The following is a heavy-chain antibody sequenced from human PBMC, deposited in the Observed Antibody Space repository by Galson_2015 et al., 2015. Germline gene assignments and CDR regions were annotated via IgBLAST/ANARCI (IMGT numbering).Heavy chain of an antibody. Sequence: SETLSLTCTVSGGSISSSSYYWGWIRLPPGKGLDWIGSISYSGSTYYNPSLKSRLTVSGDTSKNQFSLRLSSVTAADTAVYYCASHTSGWYLGYWGQGTLVTVSS. CDR3: ASHTSGWYLGY. V-gene: IGHV4-39*01. CDR1: GGSISSSSYY. D-gene: IGHD6-19*01. J-gene: IGHJ4*02. CDR2: ISYSGST.